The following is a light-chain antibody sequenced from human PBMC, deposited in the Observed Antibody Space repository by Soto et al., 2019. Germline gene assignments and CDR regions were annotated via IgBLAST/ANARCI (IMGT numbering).Light chain of an antibody. J-gene: IGKJ4*01. CDR1: QSVSSSY. Sequence: EIVLTQSPGTLSLSPGERATLSCRASQSVSSSYLAWYQQKPGQAPRLLLYGASSRATGIPDRFSGSGSGTDFTLSISRLEPEDFAVYYCHQYGSSPFDFGGGTKVEI. CDR2: GAS. CDR3: HQYGSSPFD. V-gene: IGKV3-20*01.